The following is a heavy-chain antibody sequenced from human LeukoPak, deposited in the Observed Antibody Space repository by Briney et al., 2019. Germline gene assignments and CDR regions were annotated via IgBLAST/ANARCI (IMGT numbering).Heavy chain of an antibody. V-gene: IGHV3-21*01. D-gene: IGHD3-22*01. CDR1: EFTFSSYG. CDR3: ARDRGAYYYDSSGYYDCDY. CDR2: ISSSSYI. Sequence: GGSLTLPRAASEFTFSSYGMTWVRQAPGKGLEWVSSISSSSYIYYADSVKGRFTISRDNAKNSLYLQMNSLRAEDTAMYYCARDRGAYYYDSSGYYDCDYWHKGTLVTVSS. J-gene: IGHJ4*02.